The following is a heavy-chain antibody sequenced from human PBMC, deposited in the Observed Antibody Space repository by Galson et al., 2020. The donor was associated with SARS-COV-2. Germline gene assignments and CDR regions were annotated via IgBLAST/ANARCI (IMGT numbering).Heavy chain of an antibody. Sequence: SETLSLTCAVYGGSFSGYYWSWIRQPPGKGLEWIGEINPSGSTNYNPSLKSRVPISVDTSKNQFSLKLSSVTAADTAVYYCARGRGGVAMLVVVPPYYYYGMDVWGQGTTVTVAS. J-gene: IGHJ6*02. CDR2: INPSGST. CDR3: ARGRGGVAMLVVVPPYYYYGMDV. V-gene: IGHV4-34*01. CDR1: GGSFSGYY. D-gene: IGHD3-22*01.